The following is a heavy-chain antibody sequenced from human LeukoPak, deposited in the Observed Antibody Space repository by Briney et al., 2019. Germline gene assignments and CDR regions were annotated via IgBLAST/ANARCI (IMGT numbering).Heavy chain of an antibody. J-gene: IGHJ3*02. CDR3: ARDYGDYGDDAFDI. V-gene: IGHV1-69*04. CDR2: IIPILGIA. D-gene: IGHD4-17*01. CDR1: GGTFSSYA. Sequence: SVKVSCKASGGTFSSYAISWVRQAPGQGLEWMGRIIPILGIANYAQKFQGRVTITADKSTSTAYMELRSLRSDDTAVYYCARDYGDYGDDAFDIWGQGTMVTVSS.